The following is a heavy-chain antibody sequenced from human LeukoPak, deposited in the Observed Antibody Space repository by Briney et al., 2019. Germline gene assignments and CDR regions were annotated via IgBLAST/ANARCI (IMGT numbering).Heavy chain of an antibody. V-gene: IGHV1-18*01. D-gene: IGHD3-9*01. J-gene: IGHJ4*02. Sequence: PGASVTVSCKASGYTFTSHGITWVRQAPGQGLEWMGWISAYTGNTNYAQKLQGRVTMTTDTSTSTAYMELKSLRSDDTAVYYCARESDILTGYHPFDYWGQGTLVTVSS. CDR1: GYTFTSHG. CDR2: ISAYTGNT. CDR3: ARESDILTGYHPFDY.